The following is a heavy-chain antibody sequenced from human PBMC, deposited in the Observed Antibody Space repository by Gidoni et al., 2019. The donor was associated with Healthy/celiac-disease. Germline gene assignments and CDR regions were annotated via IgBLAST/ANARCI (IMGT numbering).Heavy chain of an antibody. CDR2: ISGDGCST. D-gene: IGHD6-6*01. J-gene: IGHJ4*02. Sequence: EVQLVESGGGVVQPGGSLRLSCAASGFTFADYAMHWVRQAPGKGLEWVSLISGDGCSTYYADSVKGRFTISRDNSKNSLYLQMNSLRTEDTALYYCAKDRAGSSSSIYFDYWGQGTLVTVSS. CDR1: GFTFADYA. V-gene: IGHV3-43*02. CDR3: AKDRAGSSSSIYFDY.